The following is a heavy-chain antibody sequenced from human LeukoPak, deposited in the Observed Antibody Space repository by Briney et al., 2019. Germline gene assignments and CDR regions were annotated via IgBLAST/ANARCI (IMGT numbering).Heavy chain of an antibody. CDR3: ARGGYSSGWYGFGDYYYYMDV. D-gene: IGHD6-19*01. CDR2: MNPNSGNT. CDR1: GYTFTSYD. Sequence: ASVKVSCKASGYTFTSYDINWVRQATGQGLERMGWMNPNSGNTGYAQKFQGRVTITRNTSISTAYMELSSLRSEDTAVYYCARGGYSSGWYGFGDYYYYMDVWGKGTTVTVSS. J-gene: IGHJ6*03. V-gene: IGHV1-8*03.